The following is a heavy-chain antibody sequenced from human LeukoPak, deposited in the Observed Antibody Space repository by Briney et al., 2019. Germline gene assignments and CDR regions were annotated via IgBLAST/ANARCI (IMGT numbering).Heavy chain of an antibody. CDR1: GFTFSSYE. V-gene: IGHV3-48*03. Sequence: GGSLRLSCAASGFTFSSYEMNWVRQAPGKGLEWVSYISSSGSTIYYADSVKGRFTISRDNAKNTLYLQMNSLRAEDTAVYYCAKDRYYQDAFDIWGQGTMVTVSS. D-gene: IGHD2/OR15-2a*01. J-gene: IGHJ3*02. CDR2: ISSSGSTI. CDR3: AKDRYYQDAFDI.